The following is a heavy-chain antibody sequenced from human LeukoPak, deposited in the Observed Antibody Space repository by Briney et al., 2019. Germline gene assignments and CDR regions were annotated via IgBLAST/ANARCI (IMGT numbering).Heavy chain of an antibody. D-gene: IGHD2-2*02. CDR1: GFTFSSYS. CDR2: ISGSGGST. Sequence: QAGGSLRLSCAASGFTFSSYSMNWVRQAPGKGLEWVSAISGSGGSTYYADSVKGRFTISRDNSKNTLYLQMNSLRAEDTAVYYCAKLRSFGLYHAFDIWGQGTMVTVSS. CDR3: AKLRSFGLYHAFDI. J-gene: IGHJ3*02. V-gene: IGHV3-23*01.